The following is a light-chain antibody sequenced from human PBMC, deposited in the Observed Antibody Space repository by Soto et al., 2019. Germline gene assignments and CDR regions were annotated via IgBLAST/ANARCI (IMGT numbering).Light chain of an antibody. CDR3: RQLNAYPPYT. CDR1: QVISNY. CDR2: AAS. J-gene: IGKJ2*01. V-gene: IGKV1-9*01. Sequence: DIQLTQSPSFLSASVGDRVTITCRASQVISNYLAWYQQKPGKAPKLLIYAASTLQSGVPSRFSGSGSGTEFTLTISSLQPEDFATYYCRQLNAYPPYTFGQGTKLEIK.